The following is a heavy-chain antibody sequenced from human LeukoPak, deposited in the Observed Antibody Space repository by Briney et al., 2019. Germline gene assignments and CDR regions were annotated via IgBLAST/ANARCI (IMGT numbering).Heavy chain of an antibody. D-gene: IGHD6-19*01. J-gene: IGHJ5*02. V-gene: IGHV3-30*02. CDR1: GITFSNYG. CDR3: ARESGRGWYSNQRGSWFDP. CDR2: IRSDGSSE. Sequence: GGSLRLSCGASGITFSNYGIHWVRQAPGKGLEWVAFIRSDGSSENYADSVKGRFTISRDNSKNTVYLQMNSLRAEDTALYYCARESGRGWYSNQRGSWFDPWGQGTLVTVSS.